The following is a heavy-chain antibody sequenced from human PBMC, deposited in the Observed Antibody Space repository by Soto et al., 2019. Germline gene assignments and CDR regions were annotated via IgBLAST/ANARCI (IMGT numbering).Heavy chain of an antibody. D-gene: IGHD1-1*01. CDR2: ISSSSSYI. Sequence: GGSLRLSCAASGFTFSSYSMNWVRQAPGKGLEWVSSISSSSSYIYYADSVKGRFTISRDNAKNSLYLQMNSLRAEDTAVYYCARGLRGTGDYYYGMDVWGQGTTVTVSS. CDR3: ARGLRGTGDYYYGMDV. J-gene: IGHJ6*02. CDR1: GFTFSSYS. V-gene: IGHV3-21*01.